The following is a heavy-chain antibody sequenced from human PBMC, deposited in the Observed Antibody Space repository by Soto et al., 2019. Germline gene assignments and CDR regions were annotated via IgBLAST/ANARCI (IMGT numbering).Heavy chain of an antibody. CDR3: ARTIAVAGHFPG. CDR2: IYYSGST. J-gene: IGHJ4*02. D-gene: IGHD6-19*01. CDR1: GGSISSSSYY. V-gene: IGHV4-39*01. Sequence: QLQLQESGPGLVKPSETLSLTCTVSGGSISSSSYYWGWIRQPPGKGLEWIGSIYYSGSTYYNPSLKSRVTISVDTSKNQFSLKLSSVTAADTAVYYCARTIAVAGHFPGWGQGTLVTVSS.